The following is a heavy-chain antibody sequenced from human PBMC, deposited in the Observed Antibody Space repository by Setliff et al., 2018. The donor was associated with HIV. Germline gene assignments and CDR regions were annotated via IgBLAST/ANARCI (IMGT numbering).Heavy chain of an antibody. CDR1: GASITSHY. CDR3: AKGAGFYGDYTFDY. V-gene: IGHV4-59*11. CDR2: IYSTGGT. J-gene: IGHJ4*02. Sequence: TSETLSLTCTVSGASITSHYWSWIRQSPGRELEWIGYIYSTGGTNCNPSLQSRVSISMDASKNKFSLKVTSVTSADTAVYYCAKGAGFYGDYTFDYWGQGNLVTVSS. D-gene: IGHD4-17*01.